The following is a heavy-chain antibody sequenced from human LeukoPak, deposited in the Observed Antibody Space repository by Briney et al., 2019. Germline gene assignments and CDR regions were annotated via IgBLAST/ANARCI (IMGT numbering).Heavy chain of an antibody. CDR3: ARDTEGYCSSTSCYAPRGFDY. CDR2: IYYSGST. CDR1: GGSISSYY. J-gene: IGHJ4*02. Sequence: SETLFLTCTVSGGSISSYYWSWIRQPPGKGLEWIGYIYYSGSTNYNPSLKSRVTISVDTSKNQFSLKLSSVTAADTAVYYCARDTEGYCSSTSCYAPRGFDYWGQGTLVTVSS. V-gene: IGHV4-59*12. D-gene: IGHD2-2*01.